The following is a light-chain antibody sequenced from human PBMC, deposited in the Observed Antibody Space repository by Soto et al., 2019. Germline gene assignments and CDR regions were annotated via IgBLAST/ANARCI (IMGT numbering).Light chain of an antibody. CDR3: MQGSFWPWT. Sequence: DFVMTQSPLSLPVTLVLPSSISFISSQILVYSDGNAYLIWFHQRPGQSPRRLIFKVSNRDSGVPDRFSGSGAGSDFTLKISRVEAEDVGVYYCMQGSFWPWTFGQGTKVDIK. J-gene: IGKJ1*01. CDR1: QILVYSDGNAY. CDR2: KVS. V-gene: IGKV2-30*01.